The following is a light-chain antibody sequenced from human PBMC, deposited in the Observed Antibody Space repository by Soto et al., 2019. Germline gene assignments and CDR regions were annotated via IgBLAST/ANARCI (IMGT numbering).Light chain of an antibody. Sequence: EVVLTQSPGTLSLSPGERATLSCRASQTVSNNYLAWYQHKPGQAPRLLIFGSSDRATGIPDRFSGSGSGTDFTLTISRPEPEDFAVYYCQQYGSSPPYTFGQGTKLEIK. CDR1: QTVSNNY. V-gene: IGKV3-20*01. CDR2: GSS. J-gene: IGKJ2*01. CDR3: QQYGSSPPYT.